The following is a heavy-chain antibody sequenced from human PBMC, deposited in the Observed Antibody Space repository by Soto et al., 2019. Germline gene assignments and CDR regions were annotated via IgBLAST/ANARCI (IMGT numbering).Heavy chain of an antibody. D-gene: IGHD1-26*01. CDR3: ARSLYSGSCTNWFDP. Sequence: SETLSLTCTVSGGSISSYYWSWIRQPPGKGLEYIGYIYYSGSTNYNPSLKSRVTISVDTSKKQFSLKLSSVTAADTAVYYCARSLYSGSCTNWFDPWGQGTLVTVS. CDR1: GGSISSYY. CDR2: IYYSGST. V-gene: IGHV4-59*01. J-gene: IGHJ5*02.